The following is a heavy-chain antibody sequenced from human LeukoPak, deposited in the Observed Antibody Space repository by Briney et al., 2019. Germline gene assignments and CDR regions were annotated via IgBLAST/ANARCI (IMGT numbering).Heavy chain of an antibody. CDR2: MNPNIGNT. V-gene: IGHV1-8*01. CDR3: ARGRYGIKIFAGVKDPYYYGMDV. CDR1: GSTFTSYD. Sequence: ASVKVSCKASGSTFTSYDISWVRQATGQGLEWMGWMNPNIGNTGYAQKFQGRVTMTTNTSISTAYMELSSLRSEDTAVYYCARGRYGIKIFAGVKDPYYYGMDVWGQGNTVTVSS. J-gene: IGHJ6*02. D-gene: IGHD3-3*01.